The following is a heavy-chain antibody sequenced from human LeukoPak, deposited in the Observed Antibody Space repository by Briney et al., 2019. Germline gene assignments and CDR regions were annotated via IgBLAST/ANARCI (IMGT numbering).Heavy chain of an antibody. Sequence: SETLSLTCTVSGVSISSTYWSWIRQPAGKGLEWIGRIFTSGTTEYNPSLKSRVTMSVDTSKNQFSLKVTSVTAADTAVYYCARDFGFGSAWGQGAKVTVSS. V-gene: IGHV4-4*07. CDR1: GVSISSTY. CDR2: IFTSGTT. CDR3: ARDFGFGSA. J-gene: IGHJ5*02. D-gene: IGHD6-19*01.